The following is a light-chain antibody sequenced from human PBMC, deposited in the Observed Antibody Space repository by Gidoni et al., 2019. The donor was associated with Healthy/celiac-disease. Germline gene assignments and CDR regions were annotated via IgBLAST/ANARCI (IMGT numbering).Light chain of an antibody. V-gene: IGKV2-28*01. CDR3: MQALQTLR. J-gene: IGKJ3*01. CDR2: LGS. Sequence: DIVMTQSPLSLPVTPGEPASISCRFSQSLLHSNGYNYLDWYLQKPGQSPQLLIYLGSNRASGVPDRFSGSGSGTDFTLKISRVEAEDVGVYYCMQALQTLRFGPGTKVDIK. CDR1: QSLLHSNGYNY.